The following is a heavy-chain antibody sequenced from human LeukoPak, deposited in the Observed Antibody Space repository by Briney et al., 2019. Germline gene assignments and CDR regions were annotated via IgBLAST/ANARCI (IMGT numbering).Heavy chain of an antibody. CDR1: GFTFSTYS. D-gene: IGHD3-22*01. CDR3: ARDPTYYYDSSRGAFDI. Sequence: GGSLRLSCAASGFTFSTYSMNWVRQAPGKGLEWVSVIYSGGSTYYADSVKGRFTISRDNSKNTLYLQMNSLRAEDTAVYYCARDPTYYYDSSRGAFDIWGQGTMVTVSS. V-gene: IGHV3-66*01. CDR2: IYSGGST. J-gene: IGHJ3*02.